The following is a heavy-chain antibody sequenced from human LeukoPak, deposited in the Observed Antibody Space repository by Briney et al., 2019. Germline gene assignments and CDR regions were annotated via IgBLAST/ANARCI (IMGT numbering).Heavy chain of an antibody. J-gene: IGHJ4*02. V-gene: IGHV3-48*03. D-gene: IGHD2-15*01. CDR3: ATLVVVAASGDY. CDR1: GFTFSYYE. CDR2: ISNSGATI. Sequence: PGGSLRLSCAASGFTFSYYEMNWVRQAPGKGLEWVSYISNSGATIYYADSVKGRFTISRDNAKSSLFLQMNSLTTEDTAVYYCATLVVVAASGDYWGQGILVTVSS.